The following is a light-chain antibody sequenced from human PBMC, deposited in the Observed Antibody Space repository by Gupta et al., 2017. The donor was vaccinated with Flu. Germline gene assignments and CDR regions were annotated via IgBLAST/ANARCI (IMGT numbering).Light chain of an antibody. Sequence: GDSVTSTCRASQTITNWLAWYQQKPGKAPKLLLYAASTLESGVPSRFSGSGAGTEFTLTITSLQPDDFATYYCQQYNSFSYTFGQGTKLEIK. CDR3: QQYNSFSYT. CDR2: AAS. V-gene: IGKV1-5*03. J-gene: IGKJ2*01. CDR1: QTITNW.